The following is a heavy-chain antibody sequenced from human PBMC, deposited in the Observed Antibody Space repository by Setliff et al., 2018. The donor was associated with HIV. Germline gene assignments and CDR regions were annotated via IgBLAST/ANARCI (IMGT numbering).Heavy chain of an antibody. J-gene: IGHJ5*02. Sequence: SETLSLTCTVSGGSISSSSYYWGWIRQSPGKGLEWIGEINNSGSTNFNPSLNSRVTISLDTSKNQFSLRLTSLTAADTAIYYCARSTVGAGASFPWGRGILVT. CDR1: GGSISSSSYY. CDR3: ARSTVGAGASFP. V-gene: IGHV4-39*07. CDR2: INNSGST. D-gene: IGHD1-26*01.